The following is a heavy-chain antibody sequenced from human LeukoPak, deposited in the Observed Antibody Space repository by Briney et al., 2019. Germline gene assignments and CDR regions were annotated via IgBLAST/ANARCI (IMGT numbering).Heavy chain of an antibody. CDR3: ARAVWFGEVSNFDY. CDR1: GYSISRVYY. CDR2: IYHRGRT. J-gene: IGHJ4*02. Sequence: SETLSLTCAVSGYSISRVYYWGWTGHPPGKGLDWIGSIYHRGRTYYNPSLKSRVTISVDTAKTQFSLKLRCVTAAYTAVYHCARAVWFGEVSNFDYWRQGTLVSVPS. D-gene: IGHD3-10*01. V-gene: IGHV4-38-2*01.